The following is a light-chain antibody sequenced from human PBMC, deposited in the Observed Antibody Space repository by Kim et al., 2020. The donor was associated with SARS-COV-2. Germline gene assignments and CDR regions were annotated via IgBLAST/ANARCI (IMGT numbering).Light chain of an antibody. J-gene: IGLJ1*01. CDR3: SSYTSSSTYV. CDR2: DVS. CDR1: SSDVGGYNY. V-gene: IGLV2-14*03. Sequence: GQSITISCTGTSSDVGGYNYVSWYQQHPGKAPILIIYDVSNRPSGVSNRFSGSKSGNTASLTISGLQAEDEADYYCSSYTSSSTYVFGTGTKVTVL.